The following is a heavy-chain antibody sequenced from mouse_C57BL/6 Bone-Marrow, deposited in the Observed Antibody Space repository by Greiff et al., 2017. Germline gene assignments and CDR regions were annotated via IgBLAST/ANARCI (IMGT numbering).Heavy chain of an antibody. V-gene: IGHV1-64*01. CDR1: GYTFTSYC. CDR3: ARKRNDDHYFDY. J-gene: IGHJ2*01. CDR2: IHPNSGST. D-gene: IGHD2-3*01. Sequence: QVHVKQPGAELVRPGSSVKLSCKASGYTFTSYCMHWVKQRPGQGLEWIGLIHPNSGSTNYNEKFKSKATLTVDKSSSTAYMQLSSLTSEDSAVYYCARKRNDDHYFDYGGQGTTLTVSS.